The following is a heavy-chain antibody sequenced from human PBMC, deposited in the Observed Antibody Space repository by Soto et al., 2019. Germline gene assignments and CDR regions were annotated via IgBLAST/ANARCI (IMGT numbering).Heavy chain of an antibody. CDR1: GFTCSSYD. CDR2: IGTAGDT. J-gene: IGHJ4*02. V-gene: IGHV3-13*01. CDR3: ARESITAGFDY. D-gene: IGHD3-10*01. Sequence: GGALRLSCAASGFTCSSYDIHWVRQATGKGLEWVSAIGTAGDTYYPGSVKGRFTISRENAKNSLYLQMNSLRAGDTAVYYCARESITAGFDYWGQGTLVTVSS.